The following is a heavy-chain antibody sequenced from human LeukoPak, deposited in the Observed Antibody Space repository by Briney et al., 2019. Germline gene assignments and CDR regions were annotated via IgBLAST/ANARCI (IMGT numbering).Heavy chain of an antibody. CDR3: ARGYSSSWPSRDYYYYYMDV. D-gene: IGHD6-13*01. CDR1: GCSISSYY. Sequence: SESLSLTCTVSGCSISSYYWSWIRQPAGKGLEWIWGIYTSGITNYNPSLKSRVTISVDKSKNQFSLKLSSVTAADTAVYYCARGYSSSWPSRDYYYYYMDVWGKGTTVTVSS. V-gene: IGHV4-4*07. CDR2: IYTSGIT. J-gene: IGHJ6*03.